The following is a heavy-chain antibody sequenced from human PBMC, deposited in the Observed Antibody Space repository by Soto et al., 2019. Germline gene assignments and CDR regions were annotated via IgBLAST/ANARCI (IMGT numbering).Heavy chain of an antibody. D-gene: IGHD2-2*02. CDR2: ISYDGSEK. CDR1: GFTFNTYG. J-gene: IGHJ4*02. Sequence: GSLRLSCAASGFTFNTYGMHWVRQAPGKGLEWVAVISYDGSEKYYVDSVKGRFTISKDNSKNTLYLQMNSLRPEDTAVYHCAKSPNFYCSTPNCYKYYFDHWGQGTRVTVSS. V-gene: IGHV3-30*18. CDR3: AKSPNFYCSTPNCYKYYFDH.